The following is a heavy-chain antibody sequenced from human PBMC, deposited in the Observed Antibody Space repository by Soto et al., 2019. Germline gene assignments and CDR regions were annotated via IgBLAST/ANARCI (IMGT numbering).Heavy chain of an antibody. Sequence: KSSETLSLTCTVSGGSISSGDYYWSWIRQPPGKGLEWIGYIYYSGSTYYNPSLKSRVTISVDTSKNQFSLKLSSVTAADTAVYYCARGAGITGGDDAFDIWGQGTMVTVSS. V-gene: IGHV4-30-4*01. D-gene: IGHD1-20*01. CDR3: ARGAGITGGDDAFDI. J-gene: IGHJ3*02. CDR2: IYYSGST. CDR1: GGSISSGDYY.